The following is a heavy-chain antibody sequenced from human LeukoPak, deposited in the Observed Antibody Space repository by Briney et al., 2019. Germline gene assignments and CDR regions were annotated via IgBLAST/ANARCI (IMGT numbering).Heavy chain of an antibody. V-gene: IGHV4-59*01. J-gene: IGHJ6*03. CDR2: IYYSGST. D-gene: IGHD5-12*01. CDR3: ARKGSSGYEPYYYYYMDV. CDR1: GGSISSYY. Sequence: SETLSLTCTVSGGSISSYYWSWIRQPPGKGLEWIGYIYYSGSTNYNPSLKSRVTISVDTSKNQFSLKLSSVTAADTAVYYCARKGSSGYEPYYYYYMDVWGKGTTVTISS.